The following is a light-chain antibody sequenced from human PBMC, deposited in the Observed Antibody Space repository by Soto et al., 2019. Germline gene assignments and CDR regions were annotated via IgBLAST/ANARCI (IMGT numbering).Light chain of an antibody. CDR3: AAWNDSLNRYV. CDR1: SSNIGGNI. CDR2: SNN. Sequence: QSVLTQPPSASGTPGQRVTLSCSGTSSNIGGNIVNWYQQLPGTAPKHLIYSNNQRPSGVPDRFSGSKSGASASLAISGLQAEDEADYYCAAWNDSLNRYVFGTGTKLTVL. J-gene: IGLJ1*01. V-gene: IGLV1-44*01.